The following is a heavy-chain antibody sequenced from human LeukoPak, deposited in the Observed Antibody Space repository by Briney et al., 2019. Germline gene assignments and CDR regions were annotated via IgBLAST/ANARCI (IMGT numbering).Heavy chain of an antibody. V-gene: IGHV3-43*02. CDR1: GFIFDNYA. J-gene: IGHJ4*02. D-gene: IGHD6-19*01. CDR2: ISGDGGST. Sequence: GGSLRLSCAAPGFIFDNYAIHWVRQAPGKGVEWVSLISGDGGSTFYADSVRGRFTISRDNTRKSLSLQMSSLRSEDTALYYCARGSETSGWYDYWGQGTLVTVSS. CDR3: ARGSETSGWYDY.